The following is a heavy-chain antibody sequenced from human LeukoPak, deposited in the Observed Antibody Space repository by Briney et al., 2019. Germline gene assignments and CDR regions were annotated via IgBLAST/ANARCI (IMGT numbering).Heavy chain of an antibody. CDR1: GFTFSDYY. CDR2: ISSSGSTI. D-gene: IGHD3-22*01. CDR3: TPAPRPYDSSGYYSDY. V-gene: IGHV3-11*01. J-gene: IGHJ4*02. Sequence: PGGSLRLSCAASGFTFSDYYMSWIRQAPGEGLEWVSYISSSGSTIYYADSVKGRFTISRDNAKNSLYLQMNSLRAEDTAVYYCTPAPRPYDSSGYYSDYWGQGTLVTVSS.